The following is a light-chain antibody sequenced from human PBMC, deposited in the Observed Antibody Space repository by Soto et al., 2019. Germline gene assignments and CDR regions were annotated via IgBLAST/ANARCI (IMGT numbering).Light chain of an antibody. Sequence: DIQMTQSPSTLSASVGDRVTITCRASQTIYRWLAWYQQKPGKAPKLLIYDASTLESGVPSRFRGSGSGTEFTLPISSLQPDDFATYYCQQYTSYMYTFGQGTKLQVK. V-gene: IGKV1-5*01. CDR1: QTIYRW. J-gene: IGKJ2*01. CDR3: QQYTSYMYT. CDR2: DAS.